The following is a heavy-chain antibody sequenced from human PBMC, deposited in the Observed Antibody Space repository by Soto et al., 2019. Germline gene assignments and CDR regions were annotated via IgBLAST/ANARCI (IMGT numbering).Heavy chain of an antibody. Sequence: GGSLRLSCAASGFTFSSYAMSWVRQAPGKGLEWVSAISGSGGSTYYADSVKGRFTISRDNSKNTLYLQMNSPRAEDTAVYYCAKGRRDGYKGVTFDYWGQGTLATVSS. CDR3: AKGRRDGYKGVTFDY. CDR2: ISGSGGST. CDR1: GFTFSSYA. V-gene: IGHV3-23*01. D-gene: IGHD5-12*01. J-gene: IGHJ4*02.